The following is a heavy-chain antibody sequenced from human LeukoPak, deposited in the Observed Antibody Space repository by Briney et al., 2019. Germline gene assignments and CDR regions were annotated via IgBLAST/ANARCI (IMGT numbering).Heavy chain of an antibody. CDR2: ITTTGTHT. D-gene: IGHD3-22*01. CDR3: ATGSSGYYFDY. J-gene: IGHJ4*02. Sequence: GGSLRLSCAASGFTFSDCNMNWVRQAPGKGLEWVSSITTTGTHTYYADSVKGRFTISRDNAKNSLYLQMISLRAEDTAVYYCATGSSGYYFDYWGQGTLVTVSS. CDR1: GFTFSDCN. V-gene: IGHV3-21*01.